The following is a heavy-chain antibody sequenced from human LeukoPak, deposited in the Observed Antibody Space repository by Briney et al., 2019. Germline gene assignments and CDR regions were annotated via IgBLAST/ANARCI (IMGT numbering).Heavy chain of an antibody. D-gene: IGHD3-3*01. CDR2: ISGSGGST. J-gene: IGHJ4*02. Sequence: GGSLRLFCAASGFTFSSYAMSWVRQAPGKGLEGVSAISGSGGSTYYADSVKGRFTISRDNSKNTLYLQMNSLRAEDTAVYYCAKLSGGGVVRVTPDYWGQGTLVTVSS. CDR3: AKLSGGGVVRVTPDY. V-gene: IGHV3-23*01. CDR1: GFTFSSYA.